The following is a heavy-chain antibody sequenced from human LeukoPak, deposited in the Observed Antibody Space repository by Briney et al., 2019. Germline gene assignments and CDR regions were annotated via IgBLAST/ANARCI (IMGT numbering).Heavy chain of an antibody. CDR3: ARDREFDYYDSSSYDLFDY. J-gene: IGHJ4*02. Sequence: PGGSLRLSCAASGFTFSSYSMNWVRQAPGKGLEWVSSISSSSSYIYYADSVKGRFTISRDNAKNSLYLQMNSLRAEDTAVYYCARDREFDYYDSSSYDLFDYWGQGTLVTVSS. D-gene: IGHD3-22*01. V-gene: IGHV3-21*01. CDR1: GFTFSSYS. CDR2: ISSSSSYI.